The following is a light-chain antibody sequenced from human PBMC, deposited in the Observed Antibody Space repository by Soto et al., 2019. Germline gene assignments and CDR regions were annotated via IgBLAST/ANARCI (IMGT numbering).Light chain of an antibody. CDR2: DAY. CDR1: QNINTW. Sequence: DTVTISLRASQNINTWLAWYHQKPGMAPKLLISDAYTLESGVPSRFSGSGSGPEFTLTISCLQPDDLGTYYCQQDNSIPWTFCEGSKVDI. CDR3: QQDNSIPWT. J-gene: IGKJ1*01. V-gene: IGKV1-5*01.